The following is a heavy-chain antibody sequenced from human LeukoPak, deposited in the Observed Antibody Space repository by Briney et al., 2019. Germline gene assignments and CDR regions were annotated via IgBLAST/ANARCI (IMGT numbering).Heavy chain of an antibody. CDR2: ISWNSGSV. J-gene: IGHJ4*02. CDR3: AKDRAYTVTTTYYFDY. Sequence: GGSLRLSCAASGFTFDDYAMHWVRQAPGKGLEWVSGISWNSGSVAYADSVKGRFTISRDNAKNSLYLQMNSLRAEDTALYYCAKDRAYTVTTTYYFDYWGQGTLVTVSS. D-gene: IGHD4-17*01. CDR1: GFTFDDYA. V-gene: IGHV3-9*01.